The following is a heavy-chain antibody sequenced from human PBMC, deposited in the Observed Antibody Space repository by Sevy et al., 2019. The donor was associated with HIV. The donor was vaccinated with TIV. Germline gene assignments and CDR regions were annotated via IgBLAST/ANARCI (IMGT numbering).Heavy chain of an antibody. J-gene: IGHJ3*02. V-gene: IGHV3-15*01. Sequence: GGSLRLSCAASGFTFSNAWMSWVRQAPGKGLEWVGRIKSKTDGGTTDYAAPVKGSFTISTDESKNPLYLQMNSLKTEDTAVYYCTTDTGISDYDFWSGRDDTFDNWGQGTMVTVSS. CDR3: TTDTGISDYDFWSGRDDTFDN. CDR2: IKSKTDGGTT. CDR1: GFTFSNAW. D-gene: IGHD3-3*01.